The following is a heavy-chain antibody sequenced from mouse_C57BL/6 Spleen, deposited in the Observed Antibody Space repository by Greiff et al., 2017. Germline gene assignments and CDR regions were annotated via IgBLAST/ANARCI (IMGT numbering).Heavy chain of an antibody. CDR3: ARKDWTLDY. CDR2: IYPGDGDT. Sequence: VQLQESGPELVKPGASVKISCKASGYAFSSSWMNWVKQRPGKGLEWIGRIYPGDGDTNYNGKFKGKATLTADKSSSTAYMQLSSLTSEDSAVYFCARKDWTLDYWGQGTTLTVSS. D-gene: IGHD4-1*01. CDR1: GYAFSSSW. V-gene: IGHV1-82*01. J-gene: IGHJ2*01.